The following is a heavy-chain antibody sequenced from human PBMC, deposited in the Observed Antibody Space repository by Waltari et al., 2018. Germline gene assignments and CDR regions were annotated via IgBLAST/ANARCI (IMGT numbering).Heavy chain of an antibody. CDR1: GYTFTGYY. D-gene: IGHD2-21*02. V-gene: IGHV1-2*04. CDR3: ARAQGYCGGDCYAGEAFDI. CDR2: INPNSGGT. Sequence: QVQLVQSGAEVKKPGASVKVSCKASGYTFTGYYMHWVRQAPGQGLEWMGWINPNSGGTNYAQKFQGWVTMTRDTSISTAYMELSRLRSDDTAVYYCARAQGYCGGDCYAGEAFDIWGQGTMVTVSS. J-gene: IGHJ3*02.